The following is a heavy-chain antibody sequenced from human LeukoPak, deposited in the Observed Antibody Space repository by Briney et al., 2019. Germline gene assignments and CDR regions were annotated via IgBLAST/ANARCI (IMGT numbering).Heavy chain of an antibody. Sequence: SQTLSLTCAVSGGSISSGDYSWSWIRQPPGKGPEWIGSIYYSGSTYYNPSLKSRVTISVDTSKNQFSLKLSSVTAADTAVYYCARPWELLRDGDAFDIWGQGTMVTVSS. CDR3: ARPWELLRDGDAFDI. J-gene: IGHJ3*02. D-gene: IGHD1-26*01. V-gene: IGHV4-30-2*03. CDR1: GGSISSGDYS. CDR2: IYYSGST.